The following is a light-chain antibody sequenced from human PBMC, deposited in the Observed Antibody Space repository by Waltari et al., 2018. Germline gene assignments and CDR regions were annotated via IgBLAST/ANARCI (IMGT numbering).Light chain of an antibody. CDR2: GAS. J-gene: IGKJ1*01. V-gene: IGKV3-20*01. CDR1: QRVSRT. CDR3: QHYVRLPAT. Sequence: EIVLTQSPGTLSLSPGERATLSCRASQRVSRTLAWYQQKPGQAPKLLIYGASIRATGIPDRFTGSGSGTDFSRTISSLEPEDFAIYFCQHYVRLPATFGQGTKVEIK.